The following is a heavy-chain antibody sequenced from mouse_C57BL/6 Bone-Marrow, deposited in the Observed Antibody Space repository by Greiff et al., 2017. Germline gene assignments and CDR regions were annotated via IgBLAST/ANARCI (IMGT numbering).Heavy chain of an antibody. J-gene: IGHJ1*03. Sequence: QVHVKQPGAELVKPGASVKLSCKASGYTFTSYWMHWVKQRPGRGLAWIGRIDPNSGGTKYNEKFKSKATLTVEKPSSPAYMQLRSLTSEDSAVSYCARWHYSTPWWYFDVWGTGTTVTVSS. D-gene: IGHD2-5*01. CDR1: GYTFTSYW. CDR2: IDPNSGGT. V-gene: IGHV1-72*01. CDR3: ARWHYSTPWWYFDV.